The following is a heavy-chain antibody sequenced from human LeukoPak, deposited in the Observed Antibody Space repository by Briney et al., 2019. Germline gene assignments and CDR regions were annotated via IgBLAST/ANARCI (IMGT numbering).Heavy chain of an antibody. V-gene: IGHV3-23*01. CDR2: ISNSGGDT. CDR3: VGGYFFDY. D-gene: IGHD3-10*01. CDR1: GFTFSGYA. J-gene: IGHJ4*02. Sequence: PGGSLRLSCAASGFTFSGYAMSWARQAPGKGLEWVSSISNSGGDTYYADSVKGRFTISRDNSKNTLYLQMNSLRAEDTAVYYCVGGYFFDYWGQGILVTVSS.